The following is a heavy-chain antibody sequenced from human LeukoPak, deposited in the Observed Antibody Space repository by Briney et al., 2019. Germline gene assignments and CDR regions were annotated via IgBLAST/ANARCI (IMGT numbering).Heavy chain of an antibody. V-gene: IGHV4-31*02. Sequence: SETLSLTCTVSGGSISNSGGFYWSWIRQHPGDGLEWIGFISYRGRTYYNPSLKSRVSMSVDTSRSQFSLRLTSVTDEDTAVYYRARISQSSGGFYYWGQGTLVTVSS. J-gene: IGHJ4*02. CDR1: GGSISNSGGFY. D-gene: IGHD2-15*01. CDR2: ISYRGRT. CDR3: ARISQSSGGFYY.